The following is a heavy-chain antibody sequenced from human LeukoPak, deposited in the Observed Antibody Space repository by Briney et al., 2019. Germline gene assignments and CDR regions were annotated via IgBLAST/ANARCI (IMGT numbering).Heavy chain of an antibody. J-gene: IGHJ4*02. CDR1: GFTFSSYG. CDR3: AKDLPDY. V-gene: IGHV3-30*18. CDR2: ISYDGSNK. Sequence: GRSLRLSCAASGFTFSSYGMHWVRQAPGKGLEWVAVISYDGSNKYYADSVKGRFTISRDNSKNTLCLQMSSLRAEDTAAYYCAKDLPDYWGQGTLVTVSS. D-gene: IGHD5/OR15-5a*01.